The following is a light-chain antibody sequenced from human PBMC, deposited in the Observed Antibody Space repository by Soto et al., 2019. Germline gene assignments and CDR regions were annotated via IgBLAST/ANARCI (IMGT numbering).Light chain of an antibody. V-gene: IGKV1-5*01. J-gene: IGKJ4*01. CDR3: QQYNSYSRS. CDR2: DAS. Sequence: DIQMTQSPSTLSASVGDRVTITCRASQSINIWLAWYQQKPGKAPELLIYDASSLQSGVPSRFRGSTSGTEFTLTISSLQPDDFATYYCQQYNSYSRSFGGGTKVEIK. CDR1: QSINIW.